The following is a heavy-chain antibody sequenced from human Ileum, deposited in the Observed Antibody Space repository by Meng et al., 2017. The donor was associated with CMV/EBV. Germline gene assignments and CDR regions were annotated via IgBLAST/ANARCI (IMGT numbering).Heavy chain of an antibody. CDR2: ISSSSSYI. J-gene: IGHJ4*02. D-gene: IGHD5-24*01. CDR3: ARDLDGYLDY. V-gene: IGHV3-21*01. Sequence: VQRGESGGGLVKPGESLRLSCAASGFTFSSYSMNWVRQAPGKGLEWVSSISSSSSYIYYADSVKGRFTISRDNAKNSLYLQMNSLRAEDTAVYYCARDLDGYLDYWGQGTLVTVSS. CDR1: GFTFSSYS.